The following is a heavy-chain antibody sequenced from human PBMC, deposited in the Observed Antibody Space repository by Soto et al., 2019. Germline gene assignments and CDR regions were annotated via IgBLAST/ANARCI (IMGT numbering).Heavy chain of an antibody. V-gene: IGHV4-34*01. CDR2: INHSGST. Sequence: PSETLSLTCSVYGGSFSGYYWSWIRQPPGKGLKWIGEINHSGSTNYNPSLKSRVTISVDTSKNQFSLKLTSVTAADTAVYYCERGAGMVVAARVAQHWGQGTLVTVSS. D-gene: IGHD2-15*01. CDR1: GGSFSGYY. J-gene: IGHJ1*01. CDR3: ERGAGMVVAARVAQH.